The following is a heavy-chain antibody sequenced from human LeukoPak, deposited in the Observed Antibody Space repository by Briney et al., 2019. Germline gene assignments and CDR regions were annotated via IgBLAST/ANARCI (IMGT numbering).Heavy chain of an antibody. V-gene: IGHV4-39*07. J-gene: IGHJ3*02. Sequence: PSETLSLTCTVSDDSIGSSTYYWGWVRQPPGEGLEWIGSIYYSGSTYYNSSLKSRVTISVDTSKNQFSLKLSSVTAADTAVYYCARAGGRRGAFDIWGQGTMVTVSS. D-gene: IGHD3-10*01. CDR3: ARAGGRRGAFDI. CDR2: IYYSGST. CDR1: DDSIGSSTYY.